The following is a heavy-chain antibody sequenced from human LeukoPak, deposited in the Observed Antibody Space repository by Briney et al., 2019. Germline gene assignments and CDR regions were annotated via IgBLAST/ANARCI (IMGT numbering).Heavy chain of an antibody. CDR2: IYYSGST. V-gene: IGHV4-31*03. D-gene: IGHD6-6*01. CDR3: ARVSSSSSFDY. Sequence: PSQTLSLTCTVSGGSINSGGYYWSWIRQHPGKGLEWIGYIYYSGSTYYNPSLKSRVTISVDTSKRQFSLKLSSVTAADTAVYYCARVSSSSSFDYWGQGTLVTVSS. J-gene: IGHJ4*02. CDR1: GGSINSGGYY.